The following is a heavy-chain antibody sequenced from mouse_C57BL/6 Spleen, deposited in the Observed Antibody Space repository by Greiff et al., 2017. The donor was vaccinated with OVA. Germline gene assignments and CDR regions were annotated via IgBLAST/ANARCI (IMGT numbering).Heavy chain of an antibody. CDR1: GYTFTDYT. V-gene: IGHV1-22*01. CDR2: INPNNGGT. CDR3: ARYGSRYGYAMDY. J-gene: IGHJ4*01. Sequence: EVKLQESGPELVKPGASVKMSCKASGYTFTDYTMHWVKQSHGKSLEWIGYINPNNGGTSYNQKFKGKATLTVNKSSSTAYMELRSLTSEDSAVYDCARYGSRYGYAMDYWGQGTSVTVSS. D-gene: IGHD1-1*01.